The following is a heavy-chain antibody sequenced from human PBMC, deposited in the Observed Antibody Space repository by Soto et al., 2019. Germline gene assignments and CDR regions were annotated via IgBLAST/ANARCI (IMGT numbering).Heavy chain of an antibody. V-gene: IGHV2-70*04. CDR1: GFSLSTGGMR. CDR3: ARSPDYYDSSGYYLVYFDY. J-gene: IGHJ4*02. D-gene: IGHD3-22*01. CDR2: IDWDDDK. Sequence: SGPTLVNPTQTLTLTCTFSGFSLSTGGMRVSWIRQPPGKALEWLARIDWDDDKFYSTSLKTRLTISKDTSKNQVVLTMTNMDPVDTATYYCARSPDYYDSSGYYLVYFDYWGQGTLVTVSS.